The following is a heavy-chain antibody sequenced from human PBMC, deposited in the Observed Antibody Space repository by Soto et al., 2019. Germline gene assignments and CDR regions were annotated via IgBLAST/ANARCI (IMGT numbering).Heavy chain of an antibody. CDR1: GYTFTGYY. J-gene: IGHJ5*02. CDR2: INPNSGGT. D-gene: IGHD3-22*01. Sequence: GVSVKVSCKASGYTFTGYYMHWVRQAPGQGLEWMGWINPNSGGTNYAQKFQGRVTMTRDTSISTAYMELSRLRSDDTAVYYCARTYYYDSSGYYDWFDPWGQGTLVTVSS. V-gene: IGHV1-2*02. CDR3: ARTYYYDSSGYYDWFDP.